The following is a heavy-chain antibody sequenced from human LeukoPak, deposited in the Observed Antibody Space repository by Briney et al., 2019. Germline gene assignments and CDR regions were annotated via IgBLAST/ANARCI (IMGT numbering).Heavy chain of an antibody. D-gene: IGHD6-19*01. CDR1: GFTFSSYW. Sequence: PGGSLRLSCAASGFTFSSYWMSWVRQAPGKGLEWVANIKQDGSEKYYADSVKGRFTISRDNAKNSLYLQMNSLRAEDTAVYYCARDSSGWYLVYYFDYWGQGTLVTVSS. J-gene: IGHJ4*02. CDR3: ARDSSGWYLVYYFDY. V-gene: IGHV3-7*01. CDR2: IKQDGSEK.